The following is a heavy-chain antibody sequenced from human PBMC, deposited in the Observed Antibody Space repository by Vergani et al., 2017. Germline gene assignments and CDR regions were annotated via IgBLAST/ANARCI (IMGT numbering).Heavy chain of an antibody. J-gene: IGHJ4*02. CDR1: GFTFTNCA. CDR3: AKHYVPGYYDSSGYCDY. CDR2: ISGSGGFT. D-gene: IGHD3-22*01. V-gene: IGHV3-23*01. Sequence: EVQLLESGGNLVQPGGSLRLSCAASGFTFTNCAMTWVRQAPGEGLEWVSGISGSGGFTYYADSVKGRFTISRDNSKNTMFLQMNNLRAEDTAVYYCAKHYVPGYYDSSGYCDYWGQGNLVTVSS.